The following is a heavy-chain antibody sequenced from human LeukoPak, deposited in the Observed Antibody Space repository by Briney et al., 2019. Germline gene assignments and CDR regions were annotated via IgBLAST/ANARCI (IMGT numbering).Heavy chain of an antibody. J-gene: IGHJ3*02. CDR3: ASSITVFFDI. CDR2: IYYSGST. Sequence: ASETLSLTRTVSGGSISSYYWSWIRQPPGKGLEWIGYIYYSGSTNYNPSLKSRVTISVDTSKNQFSLKLSSVTAADTAVYYCASSITVFFDIWGQGTMVTVSS. V-gene: IGHV4-59*01. D-gene: IGHD3-9*01. CDR1: GGSISSYY.